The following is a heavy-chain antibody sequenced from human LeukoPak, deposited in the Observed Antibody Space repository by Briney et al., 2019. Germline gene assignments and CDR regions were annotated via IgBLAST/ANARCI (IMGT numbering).Heavy chain of an antibody. D-gene: IGHD2-2*01. CDR1: GYTFTGYY. J-gene: IGHJ4*02. CDR2: INPNSGGT. V-gene: IGHV1-2*02. CDR3: AREYCSSTSCYSDY. Sequence: GASVEVSCKASGYTFTGYYMHWVRQAPGQGLEWMGWINPNSGGTNYAQKFQGRVTMTRDTSISTAYMELSRLRSDDTAVYYCAREYCSSTSCYSDYWGQGTLVTVSS.